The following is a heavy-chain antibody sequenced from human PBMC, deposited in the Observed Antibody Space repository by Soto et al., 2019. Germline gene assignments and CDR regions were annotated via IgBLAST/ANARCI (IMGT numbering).Heavy chain of an antibody. CDR3: AREDSIIIPAVSDF. V-gene: IGHV3-21*01. Sequence: GVSLRLSCTVSGFPFNNYGINWVRQAPGKGLEWVSSVSKSDYTYYSDSVKGRFTTSRDNAKNSVSLQMNTLRVEDTAVYYCAREDSIIIPAVSDFWGQGTLVTVSS. CDR1: GFPFNNYG. CDR2: VSKSDYT. J-gene: IGHJ4*02. D-gene: IGHD2-2*01.